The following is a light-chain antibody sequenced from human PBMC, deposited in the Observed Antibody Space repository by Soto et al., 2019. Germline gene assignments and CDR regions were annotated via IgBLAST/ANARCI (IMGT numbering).Light chain of an antibody. Sequence: EIMLTQSPATLSLYTGERATLSYRASQSVSSYLAWYQQKPGQAPRLLIYDASNRATGIPARFSGSGSGTDFTLTISSLEPEDFAVYHCQQRSNWPPWTFGQGTKVDIK. V-gene: IGKV3-11*01. CDR1: QSVSSY. J-gene: IGKJ1*01. CDR3: QQRSNWPPWT. CDR2: DAS.